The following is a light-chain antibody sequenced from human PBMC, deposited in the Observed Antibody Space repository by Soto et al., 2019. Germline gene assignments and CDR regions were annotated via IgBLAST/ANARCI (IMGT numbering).Light chain of an antibody. V-gene: IGLV2-8*01. CDR3: SSYAGSNNFD. Sequence: QSALTQPPSASGSPGQSVTISCTGTSSDVGGYNYVSWYQQHPGKAPKLMIYEVSKRPSGVPDRFSGSKSGNTASLTVSGLQAEDEADYYCSSYAGSNNFDVGTGTKLTLL. J-gene: IGLJ1*01. CDR2: EVS. CDR1: SSDVGGYNY.